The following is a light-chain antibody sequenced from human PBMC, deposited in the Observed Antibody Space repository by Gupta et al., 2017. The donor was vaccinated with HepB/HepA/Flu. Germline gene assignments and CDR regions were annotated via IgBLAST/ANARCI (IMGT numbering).Light chain of an antibody. CDR1: QSVLYSSTNKDY. CDR2: WAS. CDR3: QQYYTTPIT. Sequence: DIVMTQSPDSLAVSLGERATLNCKSSQSVLYSSTNKDYLAWYQQKPGQPPKLLLYWASTRESGVPDRFSGSGXGTDFTLTXSSLHAEDVAVYYCQQYYTTPITFGXGTRLEIK. J-gene: IGKJ5*01. V-gene: IGKV4-1*01.